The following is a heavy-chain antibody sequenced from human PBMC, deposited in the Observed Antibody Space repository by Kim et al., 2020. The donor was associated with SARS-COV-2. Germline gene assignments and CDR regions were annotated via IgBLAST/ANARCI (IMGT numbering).Heavy chain of an antibody. V-gene: IGHV3-33*06. J-gene: IGHJ4*02. CDR2: IWSNGNTK. CDR1: GFTFSSNA. D-gene: IGHD1-26*01. Sequence: GGSLRLSCVASGFTFSSNAMHWVRQAPGKGLEWVAVIWSNGNTKYYADSVKGRFAISRDISENMLYLQMISLRAEDTAVYYCAKDPGRVLGGIDYWGQGTLVTVSS. CDR3: AKDPGRVLGGIDY.